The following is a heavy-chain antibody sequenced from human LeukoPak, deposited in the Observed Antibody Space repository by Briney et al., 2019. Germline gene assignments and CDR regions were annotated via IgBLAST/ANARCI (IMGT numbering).Heavy chain of an antibody. CDR2: IDSDGSST. CDR3: ATVLGVGGGYFQH. CDR1: GFTFSSYW. D-gene: IGHD3-3*01. J-gene: IGHJ1*01. V-gene: IGHV3-74*01. Sequence: GGSLRLSCAASGFTFSSYWMHWVRQAPGKGLVWVSRIDSDGSSTSYADSVKGRFTISRDNAKNSLSLQMNSLRAEDTAVYYCATVLGVGGGYFQHWGQGTLVIVSS.